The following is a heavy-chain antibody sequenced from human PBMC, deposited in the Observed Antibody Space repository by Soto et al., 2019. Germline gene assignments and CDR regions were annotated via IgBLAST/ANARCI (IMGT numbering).Heavy chain of an antibody. V-gene: IGHV1-2*04. CDR3: AREITKGYSYGPYYYYGMDV. CDR1: GYTYTGYY. CDR2: INPNSGGT. J-gene: IGHJ6*02. Sequence: ASVKVSCTASGYTYTGYYMHWVRQAPGQGLEWMGWINPNSGGTNYAQKFQGWVTMTRDTSISTAYMELSRLRSDDTAVYYCAREITKGYSYGPYYYYGMDVWGQGTTVTVSS. D-gene: IGHD5-18*01.